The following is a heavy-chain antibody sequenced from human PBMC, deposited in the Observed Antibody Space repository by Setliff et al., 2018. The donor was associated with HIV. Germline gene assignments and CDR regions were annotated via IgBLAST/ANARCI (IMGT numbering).Heavy chain of an antibody. Sequence: GGSLRLSCEASGFTFSSYDFHWVRQVTGEGLEWVSAIGTGGDTYYTDSVKGRFTISRDNSKNTLYLQMNSLRAEDTAVYYCARVFGPFDYWGQGTLVTVSS. CDR3: ARVFGPFDY. D-gene: IGHD3-10*02. V-gene: IGHV3-13*01. CDR2: IGTGGDT. CDR1: GFTFSSYD. J-gene: IGHJ4*02.